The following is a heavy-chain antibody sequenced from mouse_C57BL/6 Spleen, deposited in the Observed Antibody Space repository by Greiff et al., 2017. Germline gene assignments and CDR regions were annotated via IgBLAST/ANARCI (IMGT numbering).Heavy chain of an antibody. CDR2: INPKNGGT. Sequence: EVQLQQSGPELVKPGASVKMSCKASGYTFTDYNMHWVKQSHGKSLEWIGSINPKNGGTSYNQKFKGKATLTVSKYSSTAYMELRSLTSEDSAVYYCARSEDNDVYIDYWGQGTTHTVSS. CDR1: GYTFTDYN. D-gene: IGHD2-4*01. V-gene: IGHV1-22*01. J-gene: IGHJ2*01. CDR3: ARSEDNDVYIDY.